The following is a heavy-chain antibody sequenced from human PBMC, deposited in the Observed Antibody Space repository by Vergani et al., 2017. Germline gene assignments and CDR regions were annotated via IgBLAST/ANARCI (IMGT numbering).Heavy chain of an antibody. CDR3: ARKHISNYYDSSGYYYMGYYYGMDV. J-gene: IGHJ6*02. D-gene: IGHD3-22*01. V-gene: IGHV3-33*05. CDR2: ISYNGGNQ. CDR1: GFKFSNFG. Sequence: QVQLVESGGNLVQPGRSLRLSCAAAGFKFSNFGMHWVRQVPGKGLEWVAFISYNGGNQYYADSVQGRFTFSRDNTKNILYLQMSSLRVEDTALYYCARKHISNYYDSSGYYYMGYYYGMDVWGQGTTVTVSS.